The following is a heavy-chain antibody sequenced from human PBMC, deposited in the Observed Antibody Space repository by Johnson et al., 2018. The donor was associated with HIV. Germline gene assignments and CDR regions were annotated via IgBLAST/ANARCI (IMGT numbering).Heavy chain of an antibody. D-gene: IGHD2-21*02. CDR2: ISYDGSNK. J-gene: IGHJ3*01. V-gene: IGHV3-30*14. Sequence: QVQLVESGGGVVQPGGSLRLSCVASGFTFSSYAMHWVRQAPGKGLEWVAVISYDGSNKYYADYVRGRFTISRDDSKNTVFLQMNSLRAEDTAVYYCARDPGNLYCAGYCYPEDGFDVWGQGTLVTVFS. CDR1: GFTFSSYA. CDR3: ARDPGNLYCAGYCYPEDGFDV.